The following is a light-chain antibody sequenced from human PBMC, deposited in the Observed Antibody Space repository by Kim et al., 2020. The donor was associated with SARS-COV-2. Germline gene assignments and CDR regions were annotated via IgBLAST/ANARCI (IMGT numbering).Light chain of an antibody. CDR2: DAS. CDR3: QEYYISLT. CDR1: QSLNSSF. V-gene: IGKV3D-20*01. Sequence: EIVLTQSPATLSLSPGERATLSCGASQSLNSSFLAWYQQKPGLAPRLLVYDASIRATGIPDRFSGSGSGTDFTLTISRLEPEDFAVYFCQEYYISLTFRRRTQVDI. J-gene: IGKJ3*01.